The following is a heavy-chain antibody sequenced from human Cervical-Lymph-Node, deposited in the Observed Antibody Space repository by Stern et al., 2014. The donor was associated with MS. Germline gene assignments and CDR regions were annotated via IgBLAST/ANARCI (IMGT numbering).Heavy chain of an antibody. V-gene: IGHV1-69*18. J-gene: IGHJ6*02. CDR2: IIPAFGAG. CDR1: GGTFRSYA. CDR3: TRAVSSGYQAYYYGMDV. Sequence: VQLVESGAEVRKPGASVKVSCKASGGTFRSYAISWVRQAPGQGLEWMGKIIPAFGAGRRAQKFQGRDAITADESTSTVYMELSRLRSEDTTVYYCTRAVSSGYQAYYYGMDVWGQGTTVTVSS. D-gene: IGHD3-22*01.